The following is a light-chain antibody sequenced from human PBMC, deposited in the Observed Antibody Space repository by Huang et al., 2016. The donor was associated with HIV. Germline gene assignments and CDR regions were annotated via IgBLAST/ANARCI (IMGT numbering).Light chain of an antibody. CDR1: QRISSN. CDR2: GAP. J-gene: IGKJ3*01. CDR3: QQYNNRPPFT. Sequence: ELMMTQSPATLSVSPAESATLSCRASQRISSNLPWYQQKPGQAPRLLIYGAPTRATGMPARFSGSGSGTECTLTINSLQSEDCAVYYCQQYNNRPPFTFGPGTKVDFK. V-gene: IGKV3-15*01.